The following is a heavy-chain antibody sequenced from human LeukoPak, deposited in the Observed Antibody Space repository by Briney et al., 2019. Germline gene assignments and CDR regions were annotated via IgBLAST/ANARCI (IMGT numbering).Heavy chain of an antibody. CDR2: ISSSSSTI. Sequence: GGSLRLSCAASGFTFSSHSMNWVRQAPGKGLEWVSYISSSSSTIYYADSVKGRFTISRGNAKNSLYLQMNSLRAEDTAVYYCAREEEWEPGDQGIDYWGQGTLVTVSS. J-gene: IGHJ4*02. CDR1: GFTFSSHS. CDR3: AREEEWEPGDQGIDY. V-gene: IGHV3-48*04. D-gene: IGHD1-26*01.